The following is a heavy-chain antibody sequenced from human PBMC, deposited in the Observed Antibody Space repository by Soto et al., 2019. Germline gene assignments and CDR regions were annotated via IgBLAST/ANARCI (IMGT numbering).Heavy chain of an antibody. J-gene: IGHJ4*02. CDR1: GGSISSGGYY. CDR2: IYYSGST. Sequence: QVQLQESGPGLVKPSQTLSLTCTVSGGSISSGGYYWSWIRQHPGKGLEWIGYIYYSGSTYYNPSLKSRVTLSVDTSKNQFSLKLSSVTAADTAVYYCARVRPIVVVIRGGYFDYWGQGTLVTVSS. CDR3: ARVRPIVVVIRGGYFDY. V-gene: IGHV4-31*03. D-gene: IGHD3-22*01.